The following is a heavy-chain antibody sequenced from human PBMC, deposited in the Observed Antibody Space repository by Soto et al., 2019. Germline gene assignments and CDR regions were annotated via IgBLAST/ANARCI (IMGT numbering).Heavy chain of an antibody. CDR2: ISKDGNTK. J-gene: IGHJ4*02. CDR1: GFTFSSFS. V-gene: IGHV3-30-3*01. CDR3: VIDVWAGTVAGPDY. D-gene: IGHD6-19*01. Sequence: QVQLVESGGGVVQPGMSLRLSCAASGFTFSSFSIHWVRQAPGKGLEWVTVISKDGNTKYYADSVKGRFTISRDNSKNNLFLQMNSLRDEDTAVHYCVIDVWAGTVAGPDYWGQGTLVTVSS.